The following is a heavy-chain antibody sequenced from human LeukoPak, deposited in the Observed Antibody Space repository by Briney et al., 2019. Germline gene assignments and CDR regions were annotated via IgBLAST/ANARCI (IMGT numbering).Heavy chain of an antibody. CDR1: GFPFNNAW. V-gene: IGHV3-15*01. CDR3: TTDSFMIRGASYYDYYSMDV. Sequence: GGSLRLSCTASGFPFNNAWMSSVRQAPGQGLGWVGRIKKKIDSRTAAHAAHVQGRFTSPRDDSKNTLYLQMNSLTTEDTSVYYCTTDSFMIRGASYYDYYSMDVWGKGTTVTVSS. J-gene: IGHJ6*04. D-gene: IGHD3-10*01. CDR2: IKKKIDSRTA.